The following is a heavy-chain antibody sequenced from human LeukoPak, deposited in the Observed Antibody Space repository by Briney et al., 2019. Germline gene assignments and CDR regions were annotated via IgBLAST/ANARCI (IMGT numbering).Heavy chain of an antibody. V-gene: IGHV1-69*13. J-gene: IGHJ4*02. D-gene: IGHD3-22*01. Sequence: SVKVSCKASGGTFSSYAISWVRQAPGQGLGWMGGIFPIFGTANYAQKFQGRVTITADESTSTAYMELSSLRSEDTAVYYCARGVDYDSSGYYSALLDYWGQGTLVTVSS. CDR3: ARGVDYDSSGYYSALLDY. CDR2: IFPIFGTA. CDR1: GGTFSSYA.